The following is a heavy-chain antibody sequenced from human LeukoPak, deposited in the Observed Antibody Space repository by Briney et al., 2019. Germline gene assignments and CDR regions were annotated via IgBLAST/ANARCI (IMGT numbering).Heavy chain of an antibody. CDR1: GGSFSGYY. CDR2: INHSGST. Sequence: SETLSLTCAVYGGSFSGYYWSWIRQPPGKGLEWIGEINHSGSTNYNPSLKSRVTISVDTSKNQFSLKLSSVTAADTAVYYCATRNYARRRAFDPWGQGTLVTVSS. V-gene: IGHV4-34*01. D-gene: IGHD4-11*01. J-gene: IGHJ5*02. CDR3: ATRNYARRRAFDP.